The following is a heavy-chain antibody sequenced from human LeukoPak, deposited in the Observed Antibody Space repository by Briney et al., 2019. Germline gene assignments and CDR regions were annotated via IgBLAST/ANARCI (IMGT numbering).Heavy chain of an antibody. CDR2: IFHSGST. CDR3: VRTNPWDLTYYFDY. D-gene: IGHD1-14*01. V-gene: IGHV4-59*01. Sequence: KASETLSLTCTVSGGSISSYYWSWIRQPPGKGLEWIGYIFHSGSTNYNPSLKSRVTISVDTSKNQFSLRLTSVTAADTAVYYCVRTNPWDLTYYFDYWGQGTLVTVSS. J-gene: IGHJ4*02. CDR1: GGSISSYY.